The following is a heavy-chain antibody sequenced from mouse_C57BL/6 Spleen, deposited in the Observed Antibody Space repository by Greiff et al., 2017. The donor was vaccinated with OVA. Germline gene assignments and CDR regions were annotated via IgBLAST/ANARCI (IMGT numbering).Heavy chain of an antibody. CDR2: IDPSDSYT. CDR3: ARQIEVLRRDFDY. CDR1: GYTFTSYW. V-gene: IGHV1-50*01. D-gene: IGHD1-1*01. J-gene: IGHJ2*01. Sequence: VQLQQPGAELVKPGASVKLSCKASGYTFTSYWMQWVKQRPGQGLEWIGEIDPSDSYTNYNQKFKGKATLTVDTSSSTAYMQLSSLTSEDSAVYYCARQIEVLRRDFDYWGQGTTLTVSS.